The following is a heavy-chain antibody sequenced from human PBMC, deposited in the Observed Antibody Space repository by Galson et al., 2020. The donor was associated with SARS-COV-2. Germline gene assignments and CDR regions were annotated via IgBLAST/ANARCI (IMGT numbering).Heavy chain of an antibody. CDR3: ARGSIAAAGTFDY. CDR2: IWYDGSNK. D-gene: IGHD6-13*01. CDR1: GFTFSSYG. J-gene: IGHJ4*02. V-gene: IGHV3-33*01. Sequence: GGSLRLSCAASGFTFSSYGMHWVHQAPGKGLEWVAVIWYDGSNKYYADSVKGRFTISRDNSKNTLYLQMNSLRAEDTAVYYCARGSIAAAGTFDYWGQGTLVTVSS.